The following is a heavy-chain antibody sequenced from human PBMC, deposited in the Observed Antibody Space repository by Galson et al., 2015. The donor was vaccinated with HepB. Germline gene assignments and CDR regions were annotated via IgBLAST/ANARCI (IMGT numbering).Heavy chain of an antibody. CDR1: GYTFTSYG. J-gene: IGHJ4*02. V-gene: IGHV1-18*01. CDR3: ARGGYDFWSAPAFDY. D-gene: IGHD3-3*01. Sequence: SVKVSCKASGYTFTSYGISWVRQAPGRGLEWMGWISAYNGNTNYAQKLQGRVTMTTDTSTSTAYMELRSLRSDDTAVYYCARGGYDFWSAPAFDYWGQGTLVTVSS. CDR2: ISAYNGNT.